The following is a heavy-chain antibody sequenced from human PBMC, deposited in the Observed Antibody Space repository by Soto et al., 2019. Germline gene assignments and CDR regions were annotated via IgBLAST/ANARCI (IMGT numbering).Heavy chain of an antibody. J-gene: IGHJ4*02. V-gene: IGHV1-2*02. CDR3: ASGRVRLWLYDPSGGDY. CDR1: GYTFTGYY. CDR2: INPNSGGT. D-gene: IGHD5-18*01. Sequence: ASVKVSCKASGYTFTGYYMHWVRQAPGQGLEWMGWINPNSGGTNYAQKFQGRVTMTRDTSISPANMELSRLRSDDTAVYYCASGRVRLWLYDPSGGDYWGWGCLVTVSA.